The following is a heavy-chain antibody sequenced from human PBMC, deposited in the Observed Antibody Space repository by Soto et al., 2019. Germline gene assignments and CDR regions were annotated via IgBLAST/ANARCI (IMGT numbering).Heavy chain of an antibody. CDR3: ARHPVAARPLSYYYYMDV. J-gene: IGHJ6*03. V-gene: IGHV4-39*01. CDR1: GGSISSSSYY. CDR2: IYYSGST. Sequence: SETLSLTCTVSGGSISSSSYYWGWIRQPPGKGLEWIGSIYYSGSTYYNPSLKSRVTISVDTSKNQFSLKLSSVTAADTAVYYCARHPVAARPLSYYYYMDVWGKGTTVTVSS. D-gene: IGHD6-6*01.